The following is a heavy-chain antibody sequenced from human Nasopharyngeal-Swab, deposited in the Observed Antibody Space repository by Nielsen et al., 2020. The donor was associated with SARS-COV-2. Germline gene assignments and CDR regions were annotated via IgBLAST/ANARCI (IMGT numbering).Heavy chain of an antibody. V-gene: IGHV3-30*02. J-gene: IGHJ4*02. Sequence: GSLRLSCAASGFTFSSYGMHWVRQAPGKGLEWVAFIRYDGSKYYADYVKGRFTISRDNSKNTLYLHMNSLRAEDTAVYYCAKDGGTIFDYWGQGTLVTVSS. CDR1: GFTFSSYG. CDR3: AKDGGTIFDY. D-gene: IGHD3-16*01. CDR2: IRYDGSK.